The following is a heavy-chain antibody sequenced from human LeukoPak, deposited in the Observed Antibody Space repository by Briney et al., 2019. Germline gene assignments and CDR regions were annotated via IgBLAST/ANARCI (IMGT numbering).Heavy chain of an antibody. CDR2: ISSSGSTI. CDR1: GFTFSDYY. Sequence: PGGSLRLSCAASGFTFSDYYMSWIRQAPGKGLEWVSYISSSGSTIYYADSVKGRFTISRDNAKNSLYLQMNSLRAEDTAVYYCANARYSGYKNFDYWGQGTLVTVSS. V-gene: IGHV3-11*04. J-gene: IGHJ4*02. CDR3: ANARYSGYKNFDY. D-gene: IGHD5-12*01.